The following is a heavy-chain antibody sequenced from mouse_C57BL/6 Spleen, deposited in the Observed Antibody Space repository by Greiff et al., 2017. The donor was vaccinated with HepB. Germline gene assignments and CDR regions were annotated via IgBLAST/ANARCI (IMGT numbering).Heavy chain of an antibody. Sequence: EVKLVESEGGLVQPGSSMKLSCTASGFTFSDYYMAWVRQVPEKGLEWVANINYDGSSTYYLDSLKSRFIISRDNAKNILYLQMSSLKSEDTATYYCARRGIYDGYWGQGTTLTVSS. CDR3: ARRGIYDGY. D-gene: IGHD2-12*01. CDR1: GFTFSDYY. CDR2: INYDGSST. J-gene: IGHJ2*01. V-gene: IGHV5-16*01.